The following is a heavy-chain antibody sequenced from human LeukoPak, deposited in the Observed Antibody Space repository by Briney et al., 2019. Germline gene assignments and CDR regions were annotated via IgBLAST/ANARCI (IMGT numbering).Heavy chain of an antibody. V-gene: IGHV3-74*01. CDR1: GFTFSSYW. CDR2: INTDGSST. CDR3: AKVWGSYATAIDY. Sequence: PGGSLRLSCAASGFTFSSYWMHWVRQAPGKGLVWVSRINTDGSSTSYADSVKGRFTISRDNAKNTLYLQMNSLRAEDTAVYYCAKVWGSYATAIDYWGQGTLVTVSS. J-gene: IGHJ4*02. D-gene: IGHD3-16*01.